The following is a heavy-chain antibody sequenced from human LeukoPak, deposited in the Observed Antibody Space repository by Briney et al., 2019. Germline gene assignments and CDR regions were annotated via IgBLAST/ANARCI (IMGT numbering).Heavy chain of an antibody. CDR2: IRYDGSNK. D-gene: IGHD3-10*01. CDR1: GFAFSSYG. J-gene: IGHJ6*03. CDR3: AKEGNYYGSGIFKYYYYMDV. V-gene: IGHV3-30*02. Sequence: PGGSLRLSCAASGFAFSSYGMHWVRQAPGKGLEWVAFIRYDGSNKYYADSVKGRFTISRDNSKNTLYLQMNSLRAEDTAVYYCAKEGNYYGSGIFKYYYYMDVWGKGTTVTISS.